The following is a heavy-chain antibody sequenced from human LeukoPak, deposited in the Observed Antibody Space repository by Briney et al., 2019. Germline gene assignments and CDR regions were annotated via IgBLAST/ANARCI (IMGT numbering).Heavy chain of an antibody. CDR1: GFTFSSYA. D-gene: IGHD5-18*01. J-gene: IGHJ4*02. CDR3: AKRPAYSYGAYFDY. V-gene: IGHV3-23*01. CDR2: ISGSGGST. Sequence: PWGSLRLSCAASGFTFSSYAMSWVRQAPGKGLEWVSAISGSGGSTYYADSVKGRFTISRDNSKNTLYLQMNSLRAEDTAVYYCAKRPAYSYGAYFDYWGQGTLVTVSS.